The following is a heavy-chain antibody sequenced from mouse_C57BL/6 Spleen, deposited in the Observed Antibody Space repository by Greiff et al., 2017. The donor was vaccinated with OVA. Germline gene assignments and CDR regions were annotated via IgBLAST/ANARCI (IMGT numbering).Heavy chain of an antibody. D-gene: IGHD2-2*01. CDR2: IRLKSDNYAT. CDR1: GFTFSNYW. J-gene: IGHJ2*01. Sequence: VQLKESGGGLVQPGGSMKLSCVASGFTFSNYWMNWVRQSPEKGLEWVAQIRLKSDNYATHYAESVKGRFTISRDDSKSSVYLQMNNLRAEDTGIYYCTGVAGYDFDYWGQGTTLTVSS. CDR3: TGVAGYDFDY. V-gene: IGHV6-3*01.